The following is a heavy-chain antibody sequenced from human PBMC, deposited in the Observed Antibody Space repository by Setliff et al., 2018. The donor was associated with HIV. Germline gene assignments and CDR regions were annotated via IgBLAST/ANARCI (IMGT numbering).Heavy chain of an antibody. CDR2: IYYSGST. D-gene: IGHD3-3*01. Sequence: SETLSLTCTVSGGSISSTSYYWGWLRQPPGKGLEWIGSIYYSGSTTFNPSLKSRVRMSVDTSKNQSSLKLTSVTASDTAVYYCARGNNDLESFDYWGQGALVTVSS. J-gene: IGHJ4*02. CDR1: GGSISSTSYY. CDR3: ARGNNDLESFDY. V-gene: IGHV4-39*02.